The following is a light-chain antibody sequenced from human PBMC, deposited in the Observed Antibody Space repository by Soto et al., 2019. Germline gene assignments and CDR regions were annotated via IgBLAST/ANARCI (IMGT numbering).Light chain of an antibody. J-gene: IGKJ2*01. CDR1: QSVSSY. Sequence: EIVLTQSPATLSLSPGERATLSCRASQSVSSYLAWYQQKPGQAPRLLIYDASNRATGIPARFSGSGYGTDFTLTISSLEPEYFAVYYCQQRSNWPPVYTFGQGTKLEIK. V-gene: IGKV3-11*01. CDR3: QQRSNWPPVYT. CDR2: DAS.